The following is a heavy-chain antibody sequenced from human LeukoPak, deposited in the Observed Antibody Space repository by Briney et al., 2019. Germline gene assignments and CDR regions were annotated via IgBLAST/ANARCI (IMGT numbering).Heavy chain of an antibody. J-gene: IGHJ4*02. Sequence: PGGSLRLSCAASGFPFSSYGLNWVRQAPGKGLEWVSYISSSSSPIYYADSVKGRFTISRDNAKNSLYLQMNSLRDEDTAVYYCARGSPISAYSSAWYFDSWGQGTLVIVSS. CDR3: ARGSPISAYSSAWYFDS. D-gene: IGHD6-25*01. CDR1: GFPFSSYG. CDR2: ISSSSSPI. V-gene: IGHV3-48*02.